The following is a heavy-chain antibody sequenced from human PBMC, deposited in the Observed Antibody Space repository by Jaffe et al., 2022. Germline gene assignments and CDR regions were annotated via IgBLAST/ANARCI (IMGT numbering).Heavy chain of an antibody. CDR2: ISWNSGSI. CDR1: GFTFDDYA. CDR3: AKGDYDFWSGYTDY. Sequence: EVQLVESGGGLVQPGRSLRLSCAASGFTFDDYAMHWVRQAPGKGLEWVSGISWNSGSIGYADSVKGRFTISRDNAKNSLYLQMNSLRAEDTALYYCAKGDYDFWSGYTDYWGQGTLVTVSS. V-gene: IGHV3-9*01. D-gene: IGHD3-3*01. J-gene: IGHJ4*02.